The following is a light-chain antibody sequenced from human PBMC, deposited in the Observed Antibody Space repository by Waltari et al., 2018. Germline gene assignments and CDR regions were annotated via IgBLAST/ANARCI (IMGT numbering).Light chain of an antibody. CDR3: MQGTHWPWT. V-gene: IGKV2-30*01. J-gene: IGKJ1*01. CDR2: KVS. Sequence: DVVMTQSPPSLPVTLGQPASMSCRSSQTLIYTDGNTYLSWFLQRPGQFPRRLIYKVSDRDPGVPDRFRGSGSGTDFTLRIKKVEAEDVGVYYCMQGTHWPWTFGQGTKMEIE. CDR1: QTLIYTDGNTY.